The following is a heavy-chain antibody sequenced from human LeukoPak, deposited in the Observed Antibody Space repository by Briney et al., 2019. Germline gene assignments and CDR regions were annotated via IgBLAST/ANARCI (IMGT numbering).Heavy chain of an antibody. CDR2: ISGSGGST. J-gene: IGHJ4*02. CDR3: AKDYYDSSGLPDFDY. Sequence: GGSLRLSCAASGFTFSSYAMSWVRQAPGKGLEWVSAISGSGGSTYYADSVKGRFTISRDNSKNTLYLQMNSLRAEDTAVYYCAKDYYDSSGLPDFDYWGQGTLVTVSS. V-gene: IGHV3-23*01. CDR1: GFTFSSYA. D-gene: IGHD3-22*01.